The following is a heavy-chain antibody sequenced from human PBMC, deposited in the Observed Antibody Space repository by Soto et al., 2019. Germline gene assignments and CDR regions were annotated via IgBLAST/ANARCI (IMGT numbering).Heavy chain of an antibody. CDR2: ISGSGRTI. D-gene: IGHD1-26*01. Sequence: GESLKISCAASGVDFSSEVTCWVRQAPGKGLEWVSSISGSGRTIYHADSMRGRFAISRDNSKNSLYLQLNDLRVDDTAVYYCAKVGPSYYYGMDVWGQGTTVTVSS. CDR1: GVDFSSEV. J-gene: IGHJ6*02. V-gene: IGHV3-23*01. CDR3: AKVGPSYYYGMDV.